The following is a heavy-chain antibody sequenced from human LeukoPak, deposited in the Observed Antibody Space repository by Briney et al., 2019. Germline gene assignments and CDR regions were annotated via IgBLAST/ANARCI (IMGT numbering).Heavy chain of an antibody. CDR3: ARLRDYGGPPYFDY. Sequence: PSETLSLTCAVSGGSFNDYQWSWLRQPPGKGLEWIGEIYYSGSTNYNPSLKSRVTISVDTSKNQFSLKLSSVTAADTAVYYCARLRDYGGPPYFDYWGQGTLVTVSS. CDR1: GGSFNDYQ. D-gene: IGHD4-23*01. J-gene: IGHJ4*02. CDR2: IYYSGST. V-gene: IGHV4-34*01.